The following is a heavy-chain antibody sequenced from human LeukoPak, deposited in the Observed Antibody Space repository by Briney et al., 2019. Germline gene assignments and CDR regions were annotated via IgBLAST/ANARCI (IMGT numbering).Heavy chain of an antibody. CDR2: ISGSGGST. Sequence: PGGSLRLSCAASGFTFSSYAMSWVRQAPGKGLEWVSGISGSGGSTYYADSVKGRFTISRDNSKNTLYLQMNSLRAEDTAVYYCAKDQAVVVVAASDYWGQGTLVTVSS. J-gene: IGHJ4*02. CDR3: AKDQAVVVVAASDY. D-gene: IGHD2-15*01. V-gene: IGHV3-23*01. CDR1: GFTFSSYA.